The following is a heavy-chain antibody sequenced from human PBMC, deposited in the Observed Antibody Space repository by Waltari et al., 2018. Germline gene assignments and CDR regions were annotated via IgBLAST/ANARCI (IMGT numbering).Heavy chain of an antibody. CDR3: ARTTITVFGVVVGALDN. Sequence: QVQLQQSGPGLVKPSQTLSLTCAISGASVSSNSAAWAWIRQSPSRGLEWLGRTYYRSKWYSHYAESVKSRMTINADTSKNEFSLQLTSVSPEDTGLYFCARTTITVFGVVVGALDNWGPGTLVTVSS. D-gene: IGHD3-3*01. CDR2: TYYRSKWYS. V-gene: IGHV6-1*01. CDR1: GASVSSNSAA. J-gene: IGHJ4*02.